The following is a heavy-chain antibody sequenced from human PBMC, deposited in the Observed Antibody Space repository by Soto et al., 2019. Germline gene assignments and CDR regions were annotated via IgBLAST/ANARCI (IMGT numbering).Heavy chain of an antibody. D-gene: IGHD2-15*01. V-gene: IGHV4-39*01. CDR3: GKVLIGATRHADVDS. J-gene: IGHJ4*02. CDR1: GVSLNSGHYY. Sequence: QVQLQESGPGLLEPLETLSLTCSVSGVSLNSGHYYWVWVRQSPGKGLAWIASVYYDESTYYNPSLKSRVTISIYKRRNQCSLTLKSVTAADTAVYYCGKVLIGATRHADVDSWGQGARVTVSS. CDR2: VYYDEST.